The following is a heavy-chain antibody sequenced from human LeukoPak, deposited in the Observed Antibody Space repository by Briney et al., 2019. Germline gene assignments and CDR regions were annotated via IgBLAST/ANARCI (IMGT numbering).Heavy chain of an antibody. J-gene: IGHJ4*02. CDR2: IKHDGSEK. CDR1: GFTFSSYW. CDR3: ARDSSIFGVF. D-gene: IGHD3-3*01. Sequence: GGSLRLSCAASGFTFSSYWLSWVRQAPGEGLEWVANIKHDGSEKYYMDSVKGRFTISRDNAKNSLYLQMNSLRVEDTAVYYCARDSSIFGVFWGQGTLVTVSS. V-gene: IGHV3-7*01.